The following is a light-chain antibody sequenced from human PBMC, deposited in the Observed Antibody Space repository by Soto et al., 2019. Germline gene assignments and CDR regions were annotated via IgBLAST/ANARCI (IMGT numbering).Light chain of an antibody. CDR2: GHT. J-gene: IGLJ2*01. Sequence: QSVLTQPPSVSGAPGQRVIISCTGSSSNIGAGYDVNWYQHLPGKAPKLLIYGHTNRPSGVPDRFSGSKSGTSASLAITGLRSEDEADYYCAAWDDSLSGYVVFGGGTKVTVL. CDR3: AAWDDSLSGYVV. V-gene: IGLV1-40*01. CDR1: SSNIGAGYD.